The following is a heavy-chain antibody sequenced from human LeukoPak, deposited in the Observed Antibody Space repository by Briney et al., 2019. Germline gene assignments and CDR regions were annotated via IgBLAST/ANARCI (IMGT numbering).Heavy chain of an antibody. Sequence: ASVKVSCKSSGGTFSSYAISWVRQAPGQGLEWMGRIIPILGIANYAQKFQGRVTITADKSTSTAYMELSSLRSEDTAVYYCASEGRSNDYWGQGTLVTVSS. J-gene: IGHJ4*02. CDR2: IIPILGIA. CDR1: GGTFSSYA. CDR3: ASEGRSNDY. V-gene: IGHV1-69*04. D-gene: IGHD3-3*01.